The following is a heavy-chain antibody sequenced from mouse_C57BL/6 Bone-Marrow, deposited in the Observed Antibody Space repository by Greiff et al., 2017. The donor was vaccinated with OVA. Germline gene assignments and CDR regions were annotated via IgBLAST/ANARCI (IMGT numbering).Heavy chain of an antibody. J-gene: IGHJ2*01. V-gene: IGHV1-55*01. D-gene: IGHD5-1*01. Sequence: VQLQQPGAELVKPGASVKMSCKASGYTFTSYWITWVKQRPGQGLEWIGDIYPGSGSTNYNEKFKSKATLTVDKSSRTAYMQIRSMTSEDSAVYYCANLRHWGQGTTLTVSS. CDR1: GYTFTSYW. CDR2: IYPGSGST. CDR3: ANLRH.